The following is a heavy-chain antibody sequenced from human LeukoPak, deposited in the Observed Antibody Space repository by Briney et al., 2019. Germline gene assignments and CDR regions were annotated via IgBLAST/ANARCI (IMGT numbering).Heavy chain of an antibody. CDR3: AKDLYGGSY. CDR2: ISWNSGSI. D-gene: IGHD4-23*01. Sequence: PGGSLRLSCAASGFTFDDYAMHWVRQAPGKGLEWVSGISWNSGSIGYADSVKGRFTISRDNAKNSLYLQMNSLRAEDTALYYCAKDLYGGSYWGQGTLVTVSS. V-gene: IGHV3-9*01. J-gene: IGHJ4*02. CDR1: GFTFDDYA.